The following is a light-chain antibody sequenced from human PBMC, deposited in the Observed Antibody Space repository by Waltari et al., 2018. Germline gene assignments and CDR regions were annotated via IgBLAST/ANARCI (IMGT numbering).Light chain of an antibody. CDR3: QQRSNWPLIT. V-gene: IGKV3-11*01. Sequence: RARQSVINYLAWYQQKPGRAPRLLIYDASNRATDIPARFSGSGSGTDVTLTISSLEPEDFAVYYCQQRSNWPLITFGQGTRLEIK. J-gene: IGKJ5*01. CDR1: QSVINY. CDR2: DAS.